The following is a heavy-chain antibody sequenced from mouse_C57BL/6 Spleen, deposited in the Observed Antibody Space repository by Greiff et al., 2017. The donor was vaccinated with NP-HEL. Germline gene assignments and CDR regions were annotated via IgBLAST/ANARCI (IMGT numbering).Heavy chain of an antibody. CDR3: ARAAQATWGNPWFAY. CDR2: IDPSDSET. CDR1: GYTFTSYW. Sequence: VQLQQSGAELVRPGSSVKLSCKASGYTFTSYWMHWVKQRPIQGLEWIGNIDPSDSETHYNQKFKDKATLTVDKSSSTAYMQLSSLTSEDSAVYYCARAAQATWGNPWFAYWGQGTLVTVSA. J-gene: IGHJ3*01. V-gene: IGHV1-52*01. D-gene: IGHD3-2*02.